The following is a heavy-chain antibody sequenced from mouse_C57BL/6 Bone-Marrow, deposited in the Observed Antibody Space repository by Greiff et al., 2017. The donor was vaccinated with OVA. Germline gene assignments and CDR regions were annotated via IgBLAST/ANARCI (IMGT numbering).Heavy chain of an antibody. D-gene: IGHD2-4*01. J-gene: IGHJ3*01. CDR1: GYTFTDYN. CDR2: INANNGGT. CDR3: ARGGYYDYDGGGWFAY. V-gene: IGHV1-18*01. Sequence: VQLQQSGPELAKPGASVKIPCKASGYTFTDYNMDWVKQSHGKSLEWIGDINANNGGTIYNQKFKGKATLTVGKSSSTAYLELRSLTAEGTAVYYCARGGYYDYDGGGWFAYWGQGTLVTVSA.